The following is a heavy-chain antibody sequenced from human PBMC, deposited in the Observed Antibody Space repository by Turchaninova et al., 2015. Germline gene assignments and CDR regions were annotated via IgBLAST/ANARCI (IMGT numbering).Heavy chain of an antibody. D-gene: IGHD3-10*01. CDR3: ARVLHDDNYHNAGLDY. Sequence: EVHLVESGGGLVQPGGSLRTSCAASGLPFSTYGLLCVRQAPGKGLEYVVAIISDRISTFYAGSVNGSFTTSRDNAHNKFYLQMGSLGAKDTSVYYCARVLHDDNYHNAGLDYWGQETLVTVSS. CDR2: IISDRIST. V-gene: IGHV3-64*07. CDR1: GLPFSTYG. J-gene: IGHJ4*02.